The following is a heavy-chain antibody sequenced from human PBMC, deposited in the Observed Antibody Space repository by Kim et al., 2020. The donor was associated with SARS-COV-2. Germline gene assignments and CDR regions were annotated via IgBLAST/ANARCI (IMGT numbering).Heavy chain of an antibody. V-gene: IGHV1-69*01. Sequence: KFKGRVTITADESTSTAYMELSSLRSEDTAVYYCARDGIGGVAGTYYFDYWGQGTLVTVSS. CDR3: ARDGIGGVAGTYYFDY. J-gene: IGHJ4*02. D-gene: IGHD6-19*01.